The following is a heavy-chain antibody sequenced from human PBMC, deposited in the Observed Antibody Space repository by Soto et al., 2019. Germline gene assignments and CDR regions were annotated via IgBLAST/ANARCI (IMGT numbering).Heavy chain of an antibody. V-gene: IGHV4-34*01. D-gene: IGHD3-9*01. CDR2: INHSGST. Sequence: SETLSLTCAVYGGSFSGYYWSWIRQPPGKGLEWIGEINHSGSTNYNPSLKSRVTISVDTSKNQFSLKLSSVTAADTAVYYCARSKFPDYDIFLPHKTSYFDYWGQGTLVTVSS. CDR1: GGSFSGYY. J-gene: IGHJ4*02. CDR3: ARSKFPDYDIFLPHKTSYFDY.